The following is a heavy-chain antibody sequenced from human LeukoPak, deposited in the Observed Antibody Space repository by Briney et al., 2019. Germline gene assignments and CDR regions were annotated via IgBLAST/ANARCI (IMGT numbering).Heavy chain of an antibody. CDR1: GGSFSGYY. CDR2: INHSGST. V-gene: IGHV4-34*01. CDR3: ARAEGWGYSSSPYFDY. Sequence: PSETLSLTCAVYGGSFSGYYWSWIRQPPGKGVEWIGEINHSGSTNYNPSLKSRVTISVDTSKNQFSLQLSSVTAADTAVYYCARAEGWGYSSSPYFDYWGQGTLVTVSS. D-gene: IGHD6-6*01. J-gene: IGHJ4*02.